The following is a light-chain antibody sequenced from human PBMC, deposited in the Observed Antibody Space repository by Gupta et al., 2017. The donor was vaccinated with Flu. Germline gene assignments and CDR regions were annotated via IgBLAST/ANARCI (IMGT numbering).Light chain of an antibody. CDR1: SNDVGGYNR. CDR2: DVT. Sequence: QSAPTQPRSVSGSPGQSVTISCTGTSNDVGGYNRVSWYEQRPGKAPNLILYDVTERPAGVPDRFSASKSGNTASLTISGLQADDEADYYCSSHAGRGTWVFGTGTTVTVL. V-gene: IGLV2-11*01. CDR3: SSHAGRGTWV. J-gene: IGLJ1*01.